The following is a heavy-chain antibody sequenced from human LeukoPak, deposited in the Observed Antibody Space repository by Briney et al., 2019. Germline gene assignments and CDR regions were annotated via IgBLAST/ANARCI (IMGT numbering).Heavy chain of an antibody. V-gene: IGHV4-34*01. D-gene: IGHD3-10*01. Sequence: SETLSLTCAVYGGSFSGYYWSWIRQPPGKGLEWIGEINHSGSTNYNPSLKSRVTISVDTSKNQFSLKLSSVTAADTAVYYCARWSGERLIDFWGQGTLVTVSS. J-gene: IGHJ4*02. CDR3: ARWSGERLIDF. CDR1: GGSFSGYY. CDR2: INHSGST.